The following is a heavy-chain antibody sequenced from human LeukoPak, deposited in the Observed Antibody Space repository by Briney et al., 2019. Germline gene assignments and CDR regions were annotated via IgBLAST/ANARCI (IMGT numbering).Heavy chain of an antibody. J-gene: IGHJ4*02. D-gene: IGHD5-18*01. CDR1: GGSISSSNW. Sequence: KASETLSLTCAVSGGSISSSNWWSWVRQPPGKGLEWIGEIYHSGSTNYNPSLKSRVTISVDKSKSQFSLKLSSVTAADTAVYYGARGIQLAHEYYVDYWGQGTLVTVSS. CDR2: IYHSGST. V-gene: IGHV4-4*02. CDR3: ARGIQLAHEYYVDY.